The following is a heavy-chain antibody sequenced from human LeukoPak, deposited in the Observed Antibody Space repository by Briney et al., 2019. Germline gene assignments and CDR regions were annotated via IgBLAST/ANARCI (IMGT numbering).Heavy chain of an antibody. CDR2: INPSGGSA. V-gene: IGHV1-46*01. J-gene: IGHJ5*02. CDR1: GYTFTSYY. Sequence: ASVKVSYKASGYTFTSYYMHWVRQAPGQGLEWMGIINPSGGSASYAQKFQGRVTMTRDTSTSTVYMELSSLRSEDTAVYYCARDIYYGSGSGWFDPWGQGTLVTVSS. CDR3: ARDIYYGSGSGWFDP. D-gene: IGHD3-10*01.